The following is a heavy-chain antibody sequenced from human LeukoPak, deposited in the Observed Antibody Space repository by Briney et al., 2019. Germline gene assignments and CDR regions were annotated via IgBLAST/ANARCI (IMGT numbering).Heavy chain of an antibody. J-gene: IGHJ4*02. CDR2: INWNGGST. V-gene: IGHV3-20*04. D-gene: IGHD3-10*01. CDR1: GFTFDDYG. Sequence: PGGSLRLSCATAGFTFDDYGMSWVRQAPGKGLEWVAVINWNGGSTGDADSVKGRFTISRDNAKNSLYLQMNSLRAEDTALYYCARDRYGSGSYYNIPDYWGQGTLVTVSS. CDR3: ARDRYGSGSYYNIPDY.